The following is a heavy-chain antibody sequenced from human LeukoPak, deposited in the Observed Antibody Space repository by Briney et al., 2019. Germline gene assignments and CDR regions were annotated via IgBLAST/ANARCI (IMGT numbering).Heavy chain of an antibody. CDR2: ISAYNGNT. CDR1: GYTFTSYG. V-gene: IGHV1-18*01. J-gene: IGHJ6*02. CDR3: ARDEAAQNYYYYGMDV. D-gene: IGHD6-6*01. Sequence: ASVKVSCKASGYTFTSYGISWVRQAPGQGLEWMGWISAYNGNTNYAQKLQGRVTMTTDTSTSTACMELRSLRSDDTAVYYCARDEAAQNYYYYGMDVWGQGTTVTVSS.